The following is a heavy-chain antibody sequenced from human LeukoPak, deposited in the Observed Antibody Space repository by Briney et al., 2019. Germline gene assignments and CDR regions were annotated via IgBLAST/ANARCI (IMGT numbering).Heavy chain of an antibody. CDR3: ARGVGVVGLRDCFDY. D-gene: IGHD2-21*01. CDR2: IWYDGSNK. Sequence: GGSLRLSCVASGFIFSDYDMHWVRQAPGKGLEWVAVIWYDGSNKFYADSVKGRFTVSRDGSKNTLYLHMNSLRAEDTAVYYCARGVGVVGLRDCFDYWAREPWSPSPQ. V-gene: IGHV3-33*01. J-gene: IGHJ4*02. CDR1: GFIFSDYD.